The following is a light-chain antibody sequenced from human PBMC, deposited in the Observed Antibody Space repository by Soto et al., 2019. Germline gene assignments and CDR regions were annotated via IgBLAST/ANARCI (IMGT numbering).Light chain of an antibody. Sequence: EIGLTPSPGTLSLSPVERATLSCRASQSVSSSYLAWYQQKPGQAPRLLIYGASPRATGIPARFSGSGSGTDFTLTISSLEPEDFAVYYCQQRRRGFGPGTKVDIK. V-gene: IGKV3-20*01. CDR1: QSVSSSY. J-gene: IGKJ3*01. CDR2: GAS. CDR3: QQRRRG.